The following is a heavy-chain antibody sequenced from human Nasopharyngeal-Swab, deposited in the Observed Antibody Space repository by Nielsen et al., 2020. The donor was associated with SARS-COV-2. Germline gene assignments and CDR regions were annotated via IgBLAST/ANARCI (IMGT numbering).Heavy chain of an antibody. V-gene: IGHV1-46*01. J-gene: IGHJ4*02. Sequence: ASVKVSCKASGYTFTSYYMHWVRQAPGQGLEWMGIINPSGGSTSYAQKFQVRVTMTRGTSTSTVYMELSSLRSEDTAVYYCAGGSSNRYYFDYWGQGTLVTVSS. D-gene: IGHD2-2*01. CDR1: GYTFTSYY. CDR2: INPSGGST. CDR3: AGGSSNRYYFDY.